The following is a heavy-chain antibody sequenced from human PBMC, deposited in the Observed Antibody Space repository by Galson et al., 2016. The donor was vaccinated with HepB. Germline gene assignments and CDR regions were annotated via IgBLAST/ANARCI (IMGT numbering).Heavy chain of an antibody. D-gene: IGHD1-26*01. J-gene: IGHJ6*02. CDR3: ATLVGTTLDV. CDR1: GNTFTGYF. V-gene: IGHV1-2*02. CDR2: INPKSGGT. Sequence: SVKVSCKASGNTFTGYFPHWVRQAPGQGLEWMGWINPKSGGTNFAQKFQGRVTMTRDTSISTAYMELSRLRSDDTAVYYCATLVGTTLDVWGQGTTVTVSS.